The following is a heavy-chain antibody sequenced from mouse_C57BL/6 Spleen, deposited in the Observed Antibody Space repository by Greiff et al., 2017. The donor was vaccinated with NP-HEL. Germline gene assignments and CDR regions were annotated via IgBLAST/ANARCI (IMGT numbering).Heavy chain of an antibody. J-gene: IGHJ3*01. D-gene: IGHD1-1*01. CDR1: GFTFSSYA. CDR2: ISDGGSYT. CDR3: ALITTVGPFAY. Sequence: EVQLVESGGGLVKPGGSLKLSCAASGFTFSSYAMSWVRQTPEKRLEWVATISDGGSYTYYPDNVKGRFTISRDNAKNNLYLQMSHLKSEDTAMYYCALITTVGPFAYWGQGTLVTVSA. V-gene: IGHV5-4*01.